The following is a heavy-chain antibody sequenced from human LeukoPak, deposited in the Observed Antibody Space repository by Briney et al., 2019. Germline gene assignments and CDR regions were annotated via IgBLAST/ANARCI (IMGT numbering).Heavy chain of an antibody. V-gene: IGHV1-2*02. CDR1: GYTFTGYY. Sequence: ASVKVSCKASGYTFTGYYMHWVRQAPGQGLEWMGWINPNSGGTSYAQKFQGRVTMTRDTSISTGYMELSWLRSDDTAVYYCARDWAHGSGSFSSLFDYWGQGTLVTVSS. CDR3: ARDWAHGSGSFSSLFDY. J-gene: IGHJ4*02. CDR2: INPNSGGT. D-gene: IGHD3-10*01.